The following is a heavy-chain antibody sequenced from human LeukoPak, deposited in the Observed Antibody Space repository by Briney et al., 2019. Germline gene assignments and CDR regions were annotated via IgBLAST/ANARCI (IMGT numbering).Heavy chain of an antibody. J-gene: IGHJ4*02. CDR2: IGGDGVA. CDR1: GFTFTNHP. CDR3: TKDHGSYGSGSLLFDY. Sequence: GGSLRLSCAASGFTFTNHPMNWVRQAPGKGLEWVSYIGGDGVAFYADSVKGRFTISRDNSRNTLYLQMNSLRAEDTAAYYCTKDHGSYGSGSLLFDYWGQGTLVTVSS. V-gene: IGHV3-23*01. D-gene: IGHD3-10*01.